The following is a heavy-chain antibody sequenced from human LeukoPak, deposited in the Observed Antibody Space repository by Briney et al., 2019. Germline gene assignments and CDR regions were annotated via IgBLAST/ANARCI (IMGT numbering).Heavy chain of an antibody. Sequence: PGGSLRLSCAASGFTVSSNYMSWVRQAPGKGLEWVSVIYSGGSTYYADSVKGRFTISRDNSKNTLYLQMNSLRAEDTAVYYCASPSSGYYYYGMDVWGQGTTVTVSS. CDR2: IYSGGST. J-gene: IGHJ6*02. CDR1: GFTVSSNY. D-gene: IGHD3-22*01. CDR3: ASPSSGYYYYGMDV. V-gene: IGHV3-53*01.